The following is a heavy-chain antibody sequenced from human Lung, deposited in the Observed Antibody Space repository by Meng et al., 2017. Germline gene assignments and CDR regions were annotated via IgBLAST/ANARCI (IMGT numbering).Heavy chain of an antibody. CDR2: INHSGST. CDR1: GGSFSDYY. Sequence: QVQLKQWGAGLLKPSETLSRTCVVSGGSFSDYYWSWIRQPPGKGLEWIGEINHSGSTNYNPSLESRATISVDTSQNNLSLKLSSVTAADSAVYYCARGPTTMAHDFDYWGQGTLVTGSS. V-gene: IGHV4-34*01. D-gene: IGHD4-11*01. CDR3: ARGPTTMAHDFDY. J-gene: IGHJ4*02.